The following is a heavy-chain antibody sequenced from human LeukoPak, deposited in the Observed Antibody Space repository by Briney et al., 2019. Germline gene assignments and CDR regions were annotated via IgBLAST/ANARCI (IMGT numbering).Heavy chain of an antibody. J-gene: IGHJ4*01. D-gene: IGHD3-22*01. CDR1: GGSFSGYY. CDR2: INHSGST. V-gene: IGHV4-34*01. CDR3: ARDSSGYLFDY. Sequence: PSETLSLTCAVYGGSFSGYYWSWIRQTPRKGLEWIGEINHSGSTNYNPSLKSRVTISVDTSKNQFSLKLSSVTAADTAVYYCARDSSGYLFDYWGHGTLVTVSS.